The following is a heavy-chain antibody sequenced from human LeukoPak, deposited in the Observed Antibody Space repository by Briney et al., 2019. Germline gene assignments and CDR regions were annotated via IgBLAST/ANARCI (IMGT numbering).Heavy chain of an antibody. CDR1: GGSISSSSYY. CDR3: ARELRMRGSYYYYYYMDV. D-gene: IGHD1-26*01. J-gene: IGHJ6*03. V-gene: IGHV4-39*07. CDR2: INHSGST. Sequence: SETLSLTCTVSGGSISSSSYYWGWIRQPPGKGLEWIGEINHSGSTNYNPSLKSRVTISVDTSKNQFSLKLSSVTAADTAVYYCARELRMRGSYYYYYYMDVWGKGTTVTVSS.